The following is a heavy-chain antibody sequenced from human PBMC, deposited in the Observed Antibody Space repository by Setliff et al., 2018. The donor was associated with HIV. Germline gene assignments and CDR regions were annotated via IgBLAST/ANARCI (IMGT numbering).Heavy chain of an antibody. CDR1: GFTVSSYW. Sequence: GGSLRLSCAASGFTVSSYWMHWVRQVPGKGLVWVSHINSDGSGTKYAESVKGRFTMSRDNAKNTLYLQMNSLRAEDTALYFCTRDRGRPDSFDIWGQGTMVTVSS. CDR3: TRDRGRPDSFDI. J-gene: IGHJ3*02. D-gene: IGHD1-26*01. CDR2: INSDGSGT. V-gene: IGHV3-74*01.